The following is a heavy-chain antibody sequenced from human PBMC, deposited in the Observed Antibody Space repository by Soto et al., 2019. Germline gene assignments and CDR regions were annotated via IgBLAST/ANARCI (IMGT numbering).Heavy chain of an antibody. CDR1: GGTFSSFP. V-gene: IGHV1-69*13. CDR3: AMIEYSSGSDY. D-gene: IGHD6-19*01. Sequence: ASVKVSCKASGGTFSSFPIAWVRQAPGQGLEWVGGIMPIFGTTKYAQNFRDRVTIYADESTSTAYMELSSLRFEDTAVYYCAMIEYSSGSDYWGQGTLVTVSS. J-gene: IGHJ4*02. CDR2: IMPIFGTT.